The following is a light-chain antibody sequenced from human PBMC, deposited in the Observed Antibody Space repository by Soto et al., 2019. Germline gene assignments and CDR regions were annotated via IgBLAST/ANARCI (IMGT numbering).Light chain of an antibody. J-gene: IGKJ3*01. CDR3: QQYGSSPKIT. Sequence: EIVLTQSPGTLSLSPGERATLSCRASQIVSSSYLAWYQQKPGQAPRLLIYGASSRATGIPDRFSGSGSGSDFTLTISSLEPEDFAVYYCQQYGSSPKITFGPGTKVDIK. CDR2: GAS. V-gene: IGKV3-20*01. CDR1: QIVSSSY.